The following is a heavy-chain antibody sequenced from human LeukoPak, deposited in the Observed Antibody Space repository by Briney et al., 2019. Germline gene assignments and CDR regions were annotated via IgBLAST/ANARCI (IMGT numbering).Heavy chain of an antibody. V-gene: IGHV3-7*01. CDR2: IKEDGSEK. Sequence: GGSLRLSCAASGFIFSSYAMSWVRQAPGKGLEWVANIKEDGSEKNYVDSVKGRFTISRDNAKNSVYLQMNSLRGEDTAVYYCARDRPITIFGVVILPWGQGTLVTVSS. J-gene: IGHJ5*02. D-gene: IGHD3-3*01. CDR1: GFIFSSYA. CDR3: ARDRPITIFGVVILP.